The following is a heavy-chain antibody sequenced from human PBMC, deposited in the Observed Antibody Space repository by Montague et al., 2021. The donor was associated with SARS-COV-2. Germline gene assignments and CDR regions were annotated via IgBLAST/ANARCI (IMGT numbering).Heavy chain of an antibody. D-gene: IGHD3-16*01. CDR3: ARGDGLRPYTGYVFDI. CDR2: TYYRSRWFD. V-gene: IGHV6-1*01. Sequence: CAISGDSVSGDNVSWNWIRQSPSRGLEWLGRTYYRSRWFDHYEVSMKGRISIKADTSKNQFSLQLDSVTPEDTAVYYCARGDGLRPYTGYVFDIWGQGTLVTVSS. J-gene: IGHJ3*02. CDR1: GDSVSGDNVS.